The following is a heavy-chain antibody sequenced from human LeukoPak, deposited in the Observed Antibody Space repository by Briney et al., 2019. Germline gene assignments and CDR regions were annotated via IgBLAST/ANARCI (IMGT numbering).Heavy chain of an antibody. CDR1: GGSISSYY. J-gene: IGHJ3*02. CDR2: IYYSGST. CDR3: ARSITIFGVVMGGDAFDI. D-gene: IGHD3-3*01. Sequence: SETLSLTCTVSGGSISSYYWSWIRQPPGKGLEWIGYIYYSGSTNYNPSLKSRVTISVDTSKNQFSLKLSSVTAADTAVYYCARSITIFGVVMGGDAFDIWGQGTMVTVSS. V-gene: IGHV4-59*01.